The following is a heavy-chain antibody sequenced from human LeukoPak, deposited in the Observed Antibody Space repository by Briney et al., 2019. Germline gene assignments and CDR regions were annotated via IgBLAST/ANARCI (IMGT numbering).Heavy chain of an antibody. CDR2: IYPGESDT. CDR3: ARADIVVVPAAIQGDAFDI. D-gene: IGHD2-2*02. CDR1: GYSFTSYW. V-gene: IGHV5-51*01. J-gene: IGHJ3*02. Sequence: GESLKISCKGSGYSFTSYWIGWVRQMPGKGLEWMGIIYPGESDTRYSPSFQGQVTISADKSISTAYLQWSSLKASDTAMYYCARADIVVVPAAIQGDAFDIWGQGTMVTVSS.